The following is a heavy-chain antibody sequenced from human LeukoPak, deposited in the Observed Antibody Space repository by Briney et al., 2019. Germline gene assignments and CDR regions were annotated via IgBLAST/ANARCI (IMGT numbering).Heavy chain of an antibody. V-gene: IGHV3-7*01. J-gene: IGHJ4*02. CDR1: GFTFSNYW. CDR3: AREMPFGDSFDY. CDR2: IKQDGSEK. D-gene: IGHD3-16*01. Sequence: GGSLRLSCAASGFTFSNYWMSWVRQHPGQGLEWVAKIKQDGSEKNYVDSVKGRFTISRDNAKNSLYLQLNSLRAEDTAVYYCAREMPFGDSFDYWGQGTLVTISS.